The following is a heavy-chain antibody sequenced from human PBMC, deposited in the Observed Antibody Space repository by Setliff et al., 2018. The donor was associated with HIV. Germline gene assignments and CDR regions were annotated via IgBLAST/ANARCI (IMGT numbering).Heavy chain of an antibody. Sequence: SVKVSCKASGGTFSSYAISWVRQAPGQGLEWMGGIIPIFGTANYAQKFQGRVTITADESTSTAYMELSSLRSEDTAVYYCARGLYSVSYWQDYWGQGTLVTVSS. CDR1: GGTFSSYA. J-gene: IGHJ4*02. V-gene: IGHV1-69*13. CDR2: IIPIFGTA. D-gene: IGHD1-26*01. CDR3: ARGLYSVSYWQDY.